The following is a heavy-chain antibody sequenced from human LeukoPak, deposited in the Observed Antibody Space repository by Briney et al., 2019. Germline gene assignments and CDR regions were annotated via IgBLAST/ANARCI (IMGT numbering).Heavy chain of an antibody. CDR2: ISSSSSTI. CDR3: AKDTRSSGWYGFDY. V-gene: IGHV3-48*04. J-gene: IGHJ4*02. D-gene: IGHD6-19*01. CDR1: GFTFSSYS. Sequence: QTGGSLRLSCAASGFTFSSYSMNWVRQAPGKGLEWVSYISSSSSTIYYADSVKGRFTISRDNAKNSLYLQMNSLRAEDTALYYCAKDTRSSGWYGFDYWGQGTLVTVSS.